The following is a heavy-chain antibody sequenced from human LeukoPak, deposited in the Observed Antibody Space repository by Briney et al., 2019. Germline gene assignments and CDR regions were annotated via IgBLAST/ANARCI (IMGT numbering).Heavy chain of an antibody. Sequence: ASVKVSCKASGYTFTSYAISWVRQAPGQGLEWMGWISAFFGKTNYAQKLQGRVTTTTDASTSTAYMELRSLRSDDTAVYYCARDPDYDILTGYQPASQFDYWGQGTLVTVSS. CDR2: ISAFFGKT. D-gene: IGHD3-9*01. CDR3: ARDPDYDILTGYQPASQFDY. J-gene: IGHJ4*02. CDR1: GYTFTSYA. V-gene: IGHV1-18*01.